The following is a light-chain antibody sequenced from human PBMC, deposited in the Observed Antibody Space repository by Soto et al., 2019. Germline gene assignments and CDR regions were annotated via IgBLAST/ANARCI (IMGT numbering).Light chain of an antibody. CDR1: QTISSL. CDR2: KAS. J-gene: IGKJ1*01. CDR3: QHYNSYSEA. Sequence: DIQMTQSPSTLSGSVGDRVTITCRASQTISSLLAWYQQKPGKAPKLLIYKASTLKSRVPSRFSGSGSGTEFTLTISSLQPDDFATYYCQHYNSYSEAFGQGTKVDIK. V-gene: IGKV1-5*03.